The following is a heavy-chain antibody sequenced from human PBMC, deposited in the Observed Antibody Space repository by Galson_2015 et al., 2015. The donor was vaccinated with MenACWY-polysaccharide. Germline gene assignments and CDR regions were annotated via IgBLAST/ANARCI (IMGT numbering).Heavy chain of an antibody. V-gene: IGHV3-9*01. CDR1: GFNFHDYA. CDR2: ISWNSGSI. J-gene: IGHJ4*02. CDR3: ARDTYSSASTLGY. D-gene: IGHD6-19*01. Sequence: SLRLSCAASGFNFHDYAMHWVRHAPGKGLEWVSSISWNSGSIDYADSVKGRFTISRDNARNTLYLQMNSLRTEDTASYYCARDTYSSASTLGYWGQGALVTVSS.